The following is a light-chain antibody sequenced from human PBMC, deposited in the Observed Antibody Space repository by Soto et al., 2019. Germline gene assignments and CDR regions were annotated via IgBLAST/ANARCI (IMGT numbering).Light chain of an antibody. V-gene: IGKV3-11*01. CDR1: QSVSSY. J-gene: IGKJ5*01. Sequence: EIVLTQSPATLSLSPGERATLSCRASQSVSSYLAWYQQKPGQAPRLIIYDASKIATGIPARFSGSGSGTDFTLTISSLEPEDFAVYYCQQRSNWPITFGQGTRLEIK. CDR2: DAS. CDR3: QQRSNWPIT.